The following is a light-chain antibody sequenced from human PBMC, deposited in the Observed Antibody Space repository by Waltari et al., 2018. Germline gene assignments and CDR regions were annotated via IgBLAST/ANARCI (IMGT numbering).Light chain of an antibody. J-gene: IGLJ3*02. V-gene: IGLV2-14*01. Sequence: QSALTQPASVSGSPGQSITISCTGTSSTVDNYTSVSWYQQPPGKAPKVMIYEVNKRPSGVSNRFSGSKSGNTASLTISGLQAEDEADYYCCSYTSSSTWLFGGGTKLTVL. CDR3: CSYTSSSTWL. CDR2: EVN. CDR1: SSTVDNYTS.